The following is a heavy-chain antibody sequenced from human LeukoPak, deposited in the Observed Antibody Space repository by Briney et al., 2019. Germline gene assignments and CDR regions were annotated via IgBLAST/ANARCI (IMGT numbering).Heavy chain of an antibody. D-gene: IGHD5-18*01. Sequence: SETLSLTCSVSGVSISGYYWTWVRQPPGKGLEWIAYIYYSGSTYYNPSLESRVTISVDTSKNQFSLRLNSVTAADTAVYYCARTTEGGYTYGYFYYYYMDVWGKGTTVTISS. CDR2: IYYSGST. J-gene: IGHJ6*03. CDR1: GVSISGYY. V-gene: IGHV4-59*13. CDR3: ARTTEGGYTYGYFYYYYMDV.